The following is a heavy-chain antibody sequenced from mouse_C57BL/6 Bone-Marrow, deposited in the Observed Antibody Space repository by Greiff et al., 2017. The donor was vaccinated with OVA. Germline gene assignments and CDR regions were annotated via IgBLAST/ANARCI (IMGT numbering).Heavy chain of an antibody. Sequence: KLSCKATGYTFTGYWIEWVKQRPGHGLEWIGEILPGSGSTNYNEKLKGKATFTADTSSNTAYMQLSSLTTEDSAIYYCARWLRRGGVYFDYWGQGTTLTVSS. D-gene: IGHD2-2*01. CDR3: ARWLRRGGVYFDY. CDR1: GYTFTGYW. J-gene: IGHJ2*01. V-gene: IGHV1-9*01. CDR2: ILPGSGST.